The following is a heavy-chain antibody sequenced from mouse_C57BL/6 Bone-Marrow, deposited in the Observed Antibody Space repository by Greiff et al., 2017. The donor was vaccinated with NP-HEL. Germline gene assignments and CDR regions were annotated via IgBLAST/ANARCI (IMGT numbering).Heavy chain of an antibody. J-gene: IGHJ3*01. V-gene: IGHV1-80*01. CDR1: GYEFSNYW. CDR2: IYPGDGDT. CDR3: ARGAY. Sequence: QVQLQQSGAELVKPGASVKISCKASGYEFSNYWMNWVKQRPGQGLEWIGQIYPGDGDTNYNGKFKDKATLTADKSSSTAYMQLSRLASEDSAVYFCARGAYWGQGTLVTVTA.